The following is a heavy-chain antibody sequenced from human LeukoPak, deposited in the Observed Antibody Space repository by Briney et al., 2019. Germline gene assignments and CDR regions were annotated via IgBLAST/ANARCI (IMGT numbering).Heavy chain of an antibody. CDR3: VRDSYTNTWHFQDKDY. J-gene: IGHJ4*02. D-gene: IGHD2-2*02. CDR1: GFTFSSYS. CDR2: ITSSSSYI. V-gene: IGHV3-21*01. Sequence: PGGSLRLSCAASGFTFSSYSMNWVRQAPGKGLEWVSSITSSSSYIYYADSVKGRFTISRDNAKKSLYLQLNSLRAEDTAVYFCVRDSYTNTWHFQDKDYWGQGTLVTVSS.